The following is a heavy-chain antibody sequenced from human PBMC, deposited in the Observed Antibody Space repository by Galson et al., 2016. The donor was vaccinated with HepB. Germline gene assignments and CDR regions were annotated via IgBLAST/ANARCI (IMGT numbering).Heavy chain of an antibody. CDR3: ARESTYYYDTSGYAGLGY. CDR2: IVPKFGTA. D-gene: IGHD3-22*01. Sequence: SVKVSCKASGGTFSSYVFNWARQAPGQGLEWMGGIVPKFGTANYARKFQGRVTISADESTSTAYLQLSSLKSDDTAMYYCARESTYYYDTSGYAGLGYWGQGTLVSVSS. J-gene: IGHJ4*02. CDR1: GGTFSSYV. V-gene: IGHV1-69*13.